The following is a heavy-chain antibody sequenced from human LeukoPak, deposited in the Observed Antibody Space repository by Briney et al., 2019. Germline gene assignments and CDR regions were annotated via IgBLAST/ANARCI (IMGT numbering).Heavy chain of an antibody. V-gene: IGHV1-69*13. Sequence: SVKVSCKASGGTFSSYAISWVRQAPGQGLEWMGGIIPIFGTANYAQKFQGRVTITADESTSTAYIKLSSLRSEDTAVYYCARVWTIFGVAPFDYWGQGTLVTVSS. J-gene: IGHJ4*02. CDR1: GGTFSSYA. CDR2: IIPIFGTA. D-gene: IGHD3-3*02. CDR3: ARVWTIFGVAPFDY.